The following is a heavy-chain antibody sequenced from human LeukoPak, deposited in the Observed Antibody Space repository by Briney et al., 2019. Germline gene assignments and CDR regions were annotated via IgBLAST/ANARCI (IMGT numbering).Heavy chain of an antibody. V-gene: IGHV4-39*07. CDR1: GGSISSSSYY. CDR2: IYYSGST. Sequence: SETLSLTCTVSGGSISSSSYYWGWIRQPPGKGLEWIGSIYYSGSTYYNPSLKSRVTISVDTSKNQFSLKLASVIAADTAVYYCARGDGGAAAGFGLNWFDPWGQGTLVTVSS. D-gene: IGHD6-13*01. CDR3: ARGDGGAAAGFGLNWFDP. J-gene: IGHJ5*02.